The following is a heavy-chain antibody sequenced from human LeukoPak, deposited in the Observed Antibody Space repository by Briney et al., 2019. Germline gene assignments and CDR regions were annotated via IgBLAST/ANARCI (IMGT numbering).Heavy chain of an antibody. CDR1: GESFSGYY. V-gene: IGHV4-34*01. Sequence: TSETLSLTCAVYGESFSGYYWSWIRQPPGRGLEWIGEINHSGSTSYSASLESRVTISVDTSKNQFSLKLNSVTAADTAVYYCARGDIAAGGAPFDYWGQGTLVTVSS. CDR3: ARGDIAAGGAPFDY. CDR2: INHSGST. J-gene: IGHJ4*02. D-gene: IGHD6-13*01.